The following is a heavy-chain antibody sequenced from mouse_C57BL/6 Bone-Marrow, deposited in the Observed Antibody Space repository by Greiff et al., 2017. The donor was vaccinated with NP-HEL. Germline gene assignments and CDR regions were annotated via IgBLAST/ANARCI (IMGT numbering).Heavy chain of an antibody. CDR1: GYAFTNYL. V-gene: IGHV1-54*01. Sequence: QVQLQQSGAELVRPGTSVKVSCKASGYAFTNYLIEWVKQRPGQGLEWIGVINPGSGGTNYNEKFKGKATLTADKSSSTAYMQLSSLTSEDSAVYFCARSRLRGGDYWGQGTTLTVSS. CDR2: INPGSGGT. CDR3: ARSRLRGGDY. J-gene: IGHJ2*01. D-gene: IGHD2-2*01.